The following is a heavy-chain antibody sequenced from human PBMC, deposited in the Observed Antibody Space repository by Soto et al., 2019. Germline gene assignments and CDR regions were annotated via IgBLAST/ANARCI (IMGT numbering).Heavy chain of an antibody. J-gene: IGHJ4*02. D-gene: IGHD3-9*01. V-gene: IGHV3-48*03. Sequence: EVQLVESGGGLVQPGGSLRLSCAASGFTFSSYEMNWVRQAPGKGLEWVSYISSSGGTIYYADSVKGRFTISRDNAKNSLYLPMNSLRAEDTAVYYCARAPFLTGYLDYGGQGTLVTVSS. CDR3: ARAPFLTGYLDY. CDR2: ISSSGGTI. CDR1: GFTFSSYE.